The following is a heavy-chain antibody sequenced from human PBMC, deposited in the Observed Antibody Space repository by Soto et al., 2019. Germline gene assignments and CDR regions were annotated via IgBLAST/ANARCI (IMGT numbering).Heavy chain of an antibody. CDR2: IDPSDSYT. D-gene: IGHD2-15*01. CDR3: ARLRGGYCSGGSCSYFDY. Sequence: GESLKISCKGSGYSFTSYWISWVRQMPGKGLEWMGRIDPSDSYTNYSPSFQGHVTISADKSISTAYLQWSSLKASDTAMYYCARLRGGYCSGGSCSYFDYWGQGTLVTVSS. CDR1: GYSFTSYW. J-gene: IGHJ4*02. V-gene: IGHV5-10-1*01.